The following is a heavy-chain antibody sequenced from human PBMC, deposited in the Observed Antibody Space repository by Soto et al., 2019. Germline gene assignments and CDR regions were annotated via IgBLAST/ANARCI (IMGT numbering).Heavy chain of an antibody. CDR1: GDSVSSNSAA. J-gene: IGHJ5*02. V-gene: IGHV6-1*01. CDR2: TYYRSKWYN. CDR3: ARAYRPKRTIAGAGKGGDWSAP. Sequence: SQTLSLTCAISGDSVSSNSAAWNWIRQSPSRGLEWLGKTYYRSKWYNDYAVSVKSRITINPDTSKNQFSLQLNSVTPEDTAVYYCARAYRPKRTIAGAGKGGDWSAPGGKETRVPVSS. D-gene: IGHD6-19*01.